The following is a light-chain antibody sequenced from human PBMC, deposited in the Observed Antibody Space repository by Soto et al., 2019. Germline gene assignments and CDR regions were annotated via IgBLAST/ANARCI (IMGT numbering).Light chain of an antibody. CDR1: SSDGGGYNY. V-gene: IGLV2-14*01. Sequence: QSALTQPASVSGSPGQSITISCTGTSSDGGGYNYVSWYQQHPGKAPKLMIYDVSNRPSGVSNRFSGSKSGNTASLTISGLQAEDEADYYCNSYTSSSTYVFGTGTKLTVL. J-gene: IGLJ1*01. CDR2: DVS. CDR3: NSYTSSSTYV.